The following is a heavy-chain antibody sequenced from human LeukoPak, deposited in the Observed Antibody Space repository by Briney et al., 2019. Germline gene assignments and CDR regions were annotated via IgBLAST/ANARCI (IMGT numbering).Heavy chain of an antibody. CDR3: AKESLRVVPSATFDY. V-gene: IGHV3-23*01. Sequence: AGGSLRLSCAASGFTFSSDAMTWVRQAPGKGLEWVSAISGSGGSTYYADSVKGRFTISRDNSKNTLYLQMHSLRAEDTAVYCAKESLRVVPSATFDYWGQGTLVTVSS. CDR2: ISGSGGST. CDR1: GFTFSSDA. D-gene: IGHD2-2*01. J-gene: IGHJ4*02.